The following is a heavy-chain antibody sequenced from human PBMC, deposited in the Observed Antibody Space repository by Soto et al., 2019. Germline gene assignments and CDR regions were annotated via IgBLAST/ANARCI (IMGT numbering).Heavy chain of an antibody. CDR1: GGSISSGDYY. V-gene: IGHV4-30-4*01. Sequence: ASETLSLTCTVSGGSISSGDYYWSWVRQPPGKGREWIGYIYYSGSTYYNPSLKSRVTISVDTSKNQFSLKLSSVTAADTAVYYCARVVTAIQGFDYWGQGALVTVSS. J-gene: IGHJ4*02. CDR3: ARVVTAIQGFDY. D-gene: IGHD2-21*02. CDR2: IYYSGST.